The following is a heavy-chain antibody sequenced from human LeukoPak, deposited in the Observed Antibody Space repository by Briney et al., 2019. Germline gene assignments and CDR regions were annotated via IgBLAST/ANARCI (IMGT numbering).Heavy chain of an antibody. Sequence: GASVKVSCKASGYTFTGYYMHWVRQAPGQGLEWMGWINPNSGGTNYAQKLQGRVTMTTDTSTSTAYMELRSLRSDDTAVYYCARSSGDYRACDYWGQGTLVTVSS. CDR3: ARSSGDYRACDY. V-gene: IGHV1-2*02. D-gene: IGHD4-17*01. CDR1: GYTFTGYY. CDR2: INPNSGGT. J-gene: IGHJ4*02.